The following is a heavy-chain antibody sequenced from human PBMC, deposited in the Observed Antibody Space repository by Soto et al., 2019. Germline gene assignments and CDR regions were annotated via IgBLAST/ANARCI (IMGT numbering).Heavy chain of an antibody. CDR1: GFTVSSNY. CDR2: IYSGGST. D-gene: IGHD5-18*01. CDR3: ARGGTDTAMVDSYYYYYYYMDV. J-gene: IGHJ6*03. V-gene: IGHV3-53*04. Sequence: GSLRLSCAASGFTVSSNYMSWVRQAPGKGLEWVSVIYSGGSTYYADSVKGRFTISRHNSKNTLYLQMNSLRAEDTAVYYCARGGTDTAMVDSYYYYYYYMDVWGKGTTVTVSS.